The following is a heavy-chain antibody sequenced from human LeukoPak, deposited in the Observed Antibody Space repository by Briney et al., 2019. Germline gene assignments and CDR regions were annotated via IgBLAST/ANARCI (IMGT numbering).Heavy chain of an antibody. Sequence: GGFLRLSCAASGFTVSSNYMSWVRQAPGKGLEWVSVIYSGGSTYYADSVKGRFTISRDNSKNTLYLQMNSLRAEDTAVYYCARESRFGELSRYYYYYGMDVWGQGTTVTVSS. CDR2: IYSGGST. J-gene: IGHJ6*02. CDR1: GFTVSSNY. CDR3: ARESRFGELSRYYYYYGMDV. V-gene: IGHV3-66*01. D-gene: IGHD3-10*01.